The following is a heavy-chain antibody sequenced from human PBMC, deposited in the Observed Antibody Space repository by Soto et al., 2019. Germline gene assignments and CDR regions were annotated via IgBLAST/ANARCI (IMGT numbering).Heavy chain of an antibody. J-gene: IGHJ4*02. Sequence: ASVKVSCTASGGTFSSYAISWVLQAPGQGLEWMGGIIPIFGTANYAQKFQGRVTITADKSTSTAYMELSSLRSEDTAVYYCARSIAAAGTGFDYWGQGTLVTVSS. V-gene: IGHV1-69*06. CDR3: ARSIAAAGTGFDY. CDR1: GGTFSSYA. D-gene: IGHD6-13*01. CDR2: IIPIFGTA.